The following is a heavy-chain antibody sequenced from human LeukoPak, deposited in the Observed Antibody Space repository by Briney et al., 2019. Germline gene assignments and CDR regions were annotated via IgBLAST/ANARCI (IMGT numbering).Heavy chain of an antibody. CDR2: IYTSGST. Sequence: SETLSLTCTVSGGSISSGSYYWSWIRQPAGKGLEWIGHIYTSGSTNYNPSLKSRVTISVDTSKNQFSLKLSSVTAADTAVYYCARSITIFGLVYWGQGTLVTVSS. CDR3: ARSITIFGLVY. CDR1: GGSISSGSYY. D-gene: IGHD3/OR15-3a*01. V-gene: IGHV4-61*09. J-gene: IGHJ4*02.